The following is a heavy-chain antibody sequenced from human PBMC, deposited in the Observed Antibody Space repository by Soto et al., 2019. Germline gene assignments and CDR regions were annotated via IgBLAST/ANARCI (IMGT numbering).Heavy chain of an antibody. Sequence: QVQLVQSGAEVKKPGASVKVSCKSSGYTFSMSGISWVRQAPGQGLEWMGWISCYNGKTNYEQKFQDRVTMTTDTSTNMAYMELRSLRSDDTAVYYCAREGPRPYYYYGMDVWGQGTTVTVSS. CDR3: AREGPRPYYYYGMDV. V-gene: IGHV1-18*01. CDR1: GYTFSMSG. CDR2: ISCYNGKT. J-gene: IGHJ6*02.